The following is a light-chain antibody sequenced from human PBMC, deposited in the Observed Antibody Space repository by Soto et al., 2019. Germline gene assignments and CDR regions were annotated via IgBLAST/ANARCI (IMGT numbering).Light chain of an antibody. CDR3: QQYKNWPPLT. J-gene: IGKJ4*02. V-gene: IGKV3-15*01. CDR2: GAF. CDR1: QSVSYN. Sequence: EIVMTQSPATVSVSPGETATLSCRASQSVSYNFAWYQQKPGQGLRLLIYGAFTRATGIPARISGSGSGTEFTLTISSLQSEDFAVYYCQQYKNWPPLTFGGGTKVEIK.